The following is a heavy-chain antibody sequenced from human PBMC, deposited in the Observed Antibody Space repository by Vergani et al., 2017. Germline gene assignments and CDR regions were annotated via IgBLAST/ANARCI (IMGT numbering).Heavy chain of an antibody. D-gene: IGHD2-2*01. V-gene: IGHV4-31*03. CDR1: GGSISSGAYY. CDR3: ARVIPRYQLLQGDAFDI. CDR2: IYYSGRT. J-gene: IGHJ3*02. Sequence: QVQLQESGPGLVKPSQTLSLTCTVSGGSISSGAYYWSWIRQHPGKGLEWIGYIYYSGRTYYNPSLKSRVTISVDTSKNQFSLKLSSVTAADTAVYYCARVIPRYQLLQGDAFDIWGQGTMVTVSS.